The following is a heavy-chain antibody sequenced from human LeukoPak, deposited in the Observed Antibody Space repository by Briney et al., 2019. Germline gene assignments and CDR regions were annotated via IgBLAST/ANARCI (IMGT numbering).Heavy chain of an antibody. D-gene: IGHD6-19*01. V-gene: IGHV3-30-3*01. CDR3: AKGFSGWYDLFDY. Sequence: GRSLRLSCAASGFTFSSYTMHWVRQAPGKGLDWVALISYDGSNKYSTDSVKGRFTISRDNSKNTLYPQMSSLRAEDTALYYCAKGFSGWYDLFDYWGQGTLVTVSS. CDR1: GFTFSSYT. CDR2: ISYDGSNK. J-gene: IGHJ4*02.